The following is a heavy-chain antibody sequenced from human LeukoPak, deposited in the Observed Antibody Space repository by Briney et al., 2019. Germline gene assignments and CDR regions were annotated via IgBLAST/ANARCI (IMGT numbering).Heavy chain of an antibody. D-gene: IGHD4-17*01. J-gene: IGHJ5*02. Sequence: SETLSLTCSVSGDSISSYYWNWIRQPPGKGLEWIGYTHYSGSTNYNPSLKSRVTTSVDTSKNQFSLRLSSVTAADTAVYFCARVTVTRWFDPWGQGTLVTVSS. V-gene: IGHV4-59*12. CDR3: ARVTVTRWFDP. CDR2: THYSGST. CDR1: GDSISSYY.